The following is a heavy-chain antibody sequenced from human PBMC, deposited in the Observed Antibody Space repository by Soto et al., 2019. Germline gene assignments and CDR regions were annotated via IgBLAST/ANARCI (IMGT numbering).Heavy chain of an antibody. J-gene: IGHJ4*02. Sequence: GESLKISCKGSGYSFTSYWIGWVRQMPGKGLEWMGIIYPGDSDTRYSPSFQGQVTISADKSISTAYLQWSSLKASDTATYYCARPTYYYDSSGYFPWGFDYWGQGTLVTVSS. D-gene: IGHD3-22*01. CDR1: GYSFTSYW. CDR3: ARPTYYYDSSGYFPWGFDY. V-gene: IGHV5-51*01. CDR2: IYPGDSDT.